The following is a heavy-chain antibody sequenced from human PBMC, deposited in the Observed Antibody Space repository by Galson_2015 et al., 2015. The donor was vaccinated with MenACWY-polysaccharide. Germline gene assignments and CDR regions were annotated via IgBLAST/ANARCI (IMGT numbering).Heavy chain of an antibody. D-gene: IGHD1-1*01. V-gene: IGHV3-53*01. CDR1: GFTVSSNY. CDR2: IYSGGST. Sequence: SLRLSCAASGFTVSSNYMSWVRQAPGKGLEWVSVIYSGGSTYYADAVKGRFTISRDSSKNTVYLQMNSLRADDTAAYYCARDRGYNWNDWYFDLWGRGTLVTVSS. CDR3: ARDRGYNWNDWYFDL. J-gene: IGHJ2*01.